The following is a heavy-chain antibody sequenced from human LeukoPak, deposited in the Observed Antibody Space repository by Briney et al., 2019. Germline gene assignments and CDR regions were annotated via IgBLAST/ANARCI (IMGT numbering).Heavy chain of an antibody. CDR3: ARATPSYCSSTSCYYYYYGMDV. D-gene: IGHD2-2*01. CDR1: GGSISSYY. J-gene: IGHJ6*04. V-gene: IGHV4-59*01. Sequence: PSETLSLTCTVSGGSISSYYWSWIRQPPGKGLEWIGYIYYSGSTNYNPSLKSRVTTSVDTSKNQFSLKLSSVTAADTAVYYCARATPSYCSSTSCYYYYYGMDVWGKGTTVTVSS. CDR2: IYYSGST.